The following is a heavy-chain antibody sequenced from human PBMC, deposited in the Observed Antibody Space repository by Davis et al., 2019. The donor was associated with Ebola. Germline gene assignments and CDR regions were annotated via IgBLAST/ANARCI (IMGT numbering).Heavy chain of an antibody. CDR3: AKDTSNNWFDI. CDR2: LGTSADT. CDR1: GFVFRNYV. J-gene: IGHJ3*02. D-gene: IGHD1-20*01. V-gene: IGHV3-23*01. Sequence: GGSLRLSCAASGFVFRNYVMSWVRQAPGKGLEWVSTLGTSADTYYADSVKGRFTISRDNSKNTLYLQMNGLRVEDTAIYYCAKDTSNNWFDIWGQGTNVTVSS.